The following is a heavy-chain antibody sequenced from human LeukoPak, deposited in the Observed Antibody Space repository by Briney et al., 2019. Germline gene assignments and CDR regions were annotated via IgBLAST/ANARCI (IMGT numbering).Heavy chain of an antibody. Sequence: SETLSITCTVSAGSISSSSYYWGWIRQPPGKGLGWIGSICYSGSTYYNPSLKSRVTISVDTSKNQFSLKLSSVTAADTAVYYCARRASGGAEDYYYYMDVWGKGTTVTVSS. CDR3: ARRASGGAEDYYYYMDV. J-gene: IGHJ6*03. V-gene: IGHV4-39*01. D-gene: IGHD2-15*01. CDR2: ICYSGST. CDR1: AGSISSSSYY.